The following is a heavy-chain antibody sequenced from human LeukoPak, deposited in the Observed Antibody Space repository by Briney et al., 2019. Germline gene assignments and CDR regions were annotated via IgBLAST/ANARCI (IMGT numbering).Heavy chain of an antibody. CDR3: ARQGDGYCTSTNCLFSFDN. Sequence: SETLSLTCAVYGGSFGGYYWSWIRQPPGKGLEWIGEINHSGSTNYNPSLKSRVTISVDTSKNQFSLKLSSVTAADTAVYYCARQGDGYCTSTNCLFSFDNWGQGALVTVSS. D-gene: IGHD2-2*03. CDR1: GGSFGGYY. V-gene: IGHV4-34*01. J-gene: IGHJ4*02. CDR2: INHSGST.